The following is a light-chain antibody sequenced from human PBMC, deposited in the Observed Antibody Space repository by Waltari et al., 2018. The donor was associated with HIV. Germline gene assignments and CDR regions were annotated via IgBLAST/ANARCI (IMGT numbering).Light chain of an antibody. Sequence: QSVLTQPPSVSGAPGQRVTISCTGSSSNIGAGYHVHWYQQLPGTAPKLLICGNSKRPSGVPDRFSGSKSGTSASLAITGLQAEDEADYHCQSHDSSLSGYVFGTGTKVTVL. CDR3: QSHDSSLSGYV. J-gene: IGLJ1*01. V-gene: IGLV1-40*01. CDR2: GNS. CDR1: SSNIGAGYH.